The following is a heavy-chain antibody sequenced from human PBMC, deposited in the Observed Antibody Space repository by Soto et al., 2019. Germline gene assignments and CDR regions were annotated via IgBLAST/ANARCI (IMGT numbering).Heavy chain of an antibody. V-gene: IGHV3-53*04. Sequence: EVQLVESGGGLVQPGGSLRLSCAASGFVVSVNYMTWVRQAPGKGLEWVSVIHSDGTTYYADSVKGRFTSSRHNSENTIFLQMNSLRREDTAIYFCARMNQMLDYCGRGTLVTVSS. D-gene: IGHD2-2*01. J-gene: IGHJ4*02. CDR3: ARMNQMLDY. CDR1: GFVVSVNY. CDR2: IHSDGTT.